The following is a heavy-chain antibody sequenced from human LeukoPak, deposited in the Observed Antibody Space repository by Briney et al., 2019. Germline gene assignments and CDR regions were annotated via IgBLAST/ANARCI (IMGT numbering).Heavy chain of an antibody. V-gene: IGHV3-23*01. J-gene: IGHJ4*02. CDR2: ISGSGGST. CDR3: ANLNGPTYYYDSSGYYQLFDY. CDR1: GFTFSSYA. D-gene: IGHD3-22*01. Sequence: PGGSLRLSCAASGFTFSSYAMSWVRQAPGKGLEWVSAISGSGGSTYYADSVKGRFTISRDNSKNTLYLQMNSLGAEDTAVYYCANLNGPTYYYDSSGYYQLFDYWGQGTLVTVSS.